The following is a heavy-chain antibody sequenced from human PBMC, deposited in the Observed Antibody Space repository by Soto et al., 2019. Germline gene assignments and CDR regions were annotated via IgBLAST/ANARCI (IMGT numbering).Heavy chain of an antibody. D-gene: IGHD2-2*01. V-gene: IGHV1-46*03. CDR1: GYTFTSYY. CDR3: ARVLASPEYCSSTSCYGSSGAFDI. J-gene: IGHJ3*02. CDR2: INPSGGST. Sequence: ASVKVSCKASGYTFTSYYMHWVRQAPGQGLEWMGIINPSGGSTSYAQKFQGRVTMTRDTSTSTVYMELSSLRSEDTAVYYCARVLASPEYCSSTSCYGSSGAFDIWGQGTMVTVSS.